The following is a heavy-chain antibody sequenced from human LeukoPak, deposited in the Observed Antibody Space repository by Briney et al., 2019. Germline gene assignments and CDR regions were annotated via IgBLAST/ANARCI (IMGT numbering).Heavy chain of an antibody. D-gene: IGHD3-22*01. CDR1: GYTFTSYY. J-gene: IGHJ4*02. CDR3: ARGFYDSSGYYYAFDY. CDR2: INPSGGST. V-gene: IGHV1-46*01. Sequence: GASVKVSCKASGYTFTSYYMHWVRQAPGQGLEWMGIINPSGGSTSYAQKFQGRVTMTRDTSTSTVYMELSSLRSEETAVYYCARGFYDSSGYYYAFDYWGQGTLVTVSS.